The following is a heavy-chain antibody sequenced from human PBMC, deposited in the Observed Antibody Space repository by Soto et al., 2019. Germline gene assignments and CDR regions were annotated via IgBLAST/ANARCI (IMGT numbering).Heavy chain of an antibody. CDR2: IYYGGST. Sequence: PSETLSLTCTVSGGSISSYYWTWIRQPPGKGLEWIAFIYYGGSTNYNPSLKSRVTISVDTSKNQFSLNLNSVTAADTAVYYCARPGRDWGSVESWGQGTRVTVSS. CDR3: ARPGRDWGSVES. CDR1: GGSISSYY. J-gene: IGHJ4*02. D-gene: IGHD7-27*01. V-gene: IGHV4-59*08.